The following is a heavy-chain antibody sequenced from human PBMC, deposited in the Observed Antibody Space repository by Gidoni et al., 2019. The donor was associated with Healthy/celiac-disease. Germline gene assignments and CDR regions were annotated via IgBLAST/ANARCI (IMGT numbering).Heavy chain of an antibody. CDR2: IYHSGST. D-gene: IGHD6-13*01. V-gene: IGHV4-38-2*02. J-gene: IGHJ5*02. CDR3: ARAFGALQQLVPGAGGWFDP. Sequence: QVQLQASGPGLVKPSETLSLTCTVSGYSISSGYYWGWIRQPPGKGLEWIGSIYHSGSTYYNPSLKSRVTISVDTSKNQFSLKLSSVTAADTAVYYCARAFGALQQLVPGAGGWFDPWGQGTLVTVSS. CDR1: GYSISSGYY.